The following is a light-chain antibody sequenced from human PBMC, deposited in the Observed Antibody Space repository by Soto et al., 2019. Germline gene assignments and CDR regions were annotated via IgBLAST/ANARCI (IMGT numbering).Light chain of an antibody. J-gene: IGKJ2*01. CDR2: DAS. CDR1: QSVSSSY. CDR3: QQYGSSPNT. Sequence: DIVLTQSPATLSSSPGDRATLSCGASQSVSSSYLAWYQQKPGLAPRLIIYDASSRASAIPDRFSGSGSGTDFTLTISRPVPEDVAVYYCQQYGSSPNTFGQGTKLEIK. V-gene: IGKV3D-20*01.